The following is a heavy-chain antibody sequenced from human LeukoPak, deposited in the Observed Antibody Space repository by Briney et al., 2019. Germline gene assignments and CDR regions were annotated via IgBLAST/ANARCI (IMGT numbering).Heavy chain of an antibody. CDR3: ARDLAYSRLDY. D-gene: IGHD5-18*01. Sequence: PGGSLRLSCAASGFTFGDTWMNWVRQVPGQGLEWVANIKQGGSEKFYVASVKGRFTISRDNAENSLYLQMNSLRVENTAFYYCARDLAYSRLDYWGQGMLVTVSS. J-gene: IGHJ4*02. CDR2: IKQGGSEK. CDR1: GFTFGDTW. V-gene: IGHV3-7*01.